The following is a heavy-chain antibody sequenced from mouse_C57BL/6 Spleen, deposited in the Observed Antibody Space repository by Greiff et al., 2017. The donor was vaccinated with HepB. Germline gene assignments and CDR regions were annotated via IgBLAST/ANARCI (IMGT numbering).Heavy chain of an antibody. CDR2: IYPRSGNT. D-gene: IGHD1-1*01. J-gene: IGHJ1*03. CDR3: ARITTVVNWYFDV. Sequence: VQLQQSGAELARPGASVKLSCKASGYTFTSYGISWVKQRTGQGLEWIGEIYPRSGNTYYNEKFKGKATLTADKSSSTAYMELRSLTSEDSAVYFCARITTVVNWYFDVWGTGTTVTVSS. V-gene: IGHV1-81*01. CDR1: GYTFTSYG.